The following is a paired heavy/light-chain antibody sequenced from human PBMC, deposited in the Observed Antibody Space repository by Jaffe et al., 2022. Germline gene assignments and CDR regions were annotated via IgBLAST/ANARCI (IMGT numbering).Light chain of an antibody. CDR1: QGISNY. V-gene: IGKV1-27*01. CDR2: AAS. Sequence: DIQMTQSPSSLSASVGGRVTITCRASQGISNYLAWYQQKPGKVPKLLIYAASTLQSGVPSRFSGSGSGTDFTLTISSLQTEDVATYYCQKYNSAPRTFGQGTKVEIK. J-gene: IGKJ1*01. CDR3: QKYNSAPRT.
Heavy chain of an antibody. Sequence: EVQLVESGGAFIQPGRSLRLSCSASGLSFGDYALSWVRQAPGKGLEWVGFIRGKAYGGTTEYAASVKGRFTISRDDSKSIAYLQMNSLKTEDTALYYCLVYYDSGAYYLFDYWGQGTLVTVSS. D-gene: IGHD3-22*01. J-gene: IGHJ4*02. V-gene: IGHV3-49*04. CDR1: GLSFGDYA. CDR2: IRGKAYGGTT. CDR3: LVYYDSGAYYLFDY.